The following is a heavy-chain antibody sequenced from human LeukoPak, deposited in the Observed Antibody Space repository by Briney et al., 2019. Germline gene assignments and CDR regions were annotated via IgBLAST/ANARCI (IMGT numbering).Heavy chain of an antibody. CDR2: IYTSGST. D-gene: IGHD6-13*01. J-gene: IGHJ3*02. V-gene: IGHV4-4*07. CDR1: GGPISSYY. Sequence: SETLSLTCTASGGPISSYYWSWIRQPAGKGLEWIGRIYTSGSTNYNPSLKSRVTMSVDTSKNQFSLKLSSVTAADTAVYYCARDSIAAAGWAFDIWGQGTMVTVSS. CDR3: ARDSIAAAGWAFDI.